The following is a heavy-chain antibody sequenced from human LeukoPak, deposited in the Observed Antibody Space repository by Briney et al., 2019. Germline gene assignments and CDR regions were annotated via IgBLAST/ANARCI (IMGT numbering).Heavy chain of an antibody. J-gene: IGHJ5*02. D-gene: IGHD3-10*01. V-gene: IGHV4-59*08. CDR2: IYYSGST. Sequence: PSETLSLTCTVSGGSISSYYWSWIRQPPGKGLEWIGYIYYSGSTNYNPSLKSRVTISVDTSKNQFSLKLSSVTAADTAVYYCARHSIYGSGSYYRYWFDPWGQGTLVTVSS. CDR3: ARHSIYGSGSYYRYWFDP. CDR1: GGSISSYY.